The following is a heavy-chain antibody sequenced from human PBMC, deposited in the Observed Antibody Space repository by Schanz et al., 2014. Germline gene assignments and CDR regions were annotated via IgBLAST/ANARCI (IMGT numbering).Heavy chain of an antibody. CDR1: GYTFTSYG. V-gene: IGHV1-18*04. CDR3: ARNVIATGRAFDL. D-gene: IGHD6-13*01. J-gene: IGHJ3*01. Sequence: QVQLVQSGGEVKTPGASVKVSCKASGYTFTSYGVSWVRQAPGQGLEWMGWISTYTGNTNYAQRLQDRVTMTTDTSTSTAYMELRSLRSDDPAVYYCARNVIATGRAFDLWGPGTMVTVS. CDR2: ISTYTGNT.